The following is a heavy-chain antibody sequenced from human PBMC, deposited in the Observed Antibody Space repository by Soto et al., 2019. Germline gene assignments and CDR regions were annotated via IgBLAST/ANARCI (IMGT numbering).Heavy chain of an antibody. V-gene: IGHV1-8*01. CDR3: ARGIDQKYYYYYGMDV. J-gene: IGHJ6*02. CDR2: MNPNSGNT. Sequence: QVQLVQSGAEVKKPGASVKVSCKASGYTFTSYDINWVRQAIGQGLEWMGWMNPNSGNTGYAQKFQGRVTMTRNTSISTAYMELSSLRSEDTAVYYCARGIDQKYYYYYGMDVWGQGTTVTVSS. D-gene: IGHD3-22*01. CDR1: GYTFTSYD.